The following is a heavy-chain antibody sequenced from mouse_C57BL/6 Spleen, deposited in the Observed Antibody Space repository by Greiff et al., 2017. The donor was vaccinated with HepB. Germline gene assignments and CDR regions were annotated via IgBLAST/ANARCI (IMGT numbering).Heavy chain of an antibody. D-gene: IGHD1-1*01. J-gene: IGHJ1*03. V-gene: IGHV1-80*01. CDR1: GYSFSSYW. Sequence: QVQLKESGAELVKPGASVKISCKASGYSFSSYWMNWVKQRPGKGLEWIGQIYPGDGDTNYHGKFKGKATLTADKSSSTAYMQLSSLTSEDSAVYFCARRGIITTVVYWYFDVWGTGTTVTVSS. CDR2: IYPGDGDT. CDR3: ARRGIITTVVYWYFDV.